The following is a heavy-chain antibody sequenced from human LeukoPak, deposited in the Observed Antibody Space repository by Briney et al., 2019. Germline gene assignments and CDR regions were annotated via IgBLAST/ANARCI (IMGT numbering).Heavy chain of an antibody. CDR1: GFTFSSYG. Sequence: PGGSLRLXCAASGFTFSSYGMHWVRQAPGKALEWVAFIRYDGSNKYYADSVKGRFTISRDNSKNTLYLQMNSLRAEDTAVYYCAKTDYDFAGVWGQGTMVTVSS. CDR2: IRYDGSNK. D-gene: IGHD3-3*01. V-gene: IGHV3-30*02. CDR3: AKTDYDFAGV. J-gene: IGHJ3*01.